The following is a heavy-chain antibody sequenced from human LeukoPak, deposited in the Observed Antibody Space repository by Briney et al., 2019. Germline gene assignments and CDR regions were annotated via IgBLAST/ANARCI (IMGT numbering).Heavy chain of an antibody. Sequence: PGGSLRLSCAASGFTFSSYWMSWVRQAPGKGLEWVAHIKQDGSEKFYVDSVKGRFTLSRDNAKNSLYLQMNSLRAEDTAIYYCATYRQVLLPFESWGQGTLVTVSS. CDR1: GFTFSSYW. J-gene: IGHJ4*02. D-gene: IGHD2-8*02. CDR2: IKQDGSEK. V-gene: IGHV3-7*03. CDR3: ATYRQVLLPFES.